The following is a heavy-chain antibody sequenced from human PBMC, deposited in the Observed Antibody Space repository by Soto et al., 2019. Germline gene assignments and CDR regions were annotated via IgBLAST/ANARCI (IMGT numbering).Heavy chain of an antibody. CDR2: INKDGSQK. D-gene: IGHD7-27*01. CDR3: VRELGLAY. J-gene: IGHJ4*02. Sequence: GGSLRLSCAASGFTFSSYWMHWVRQAPGKGLEWVANINKDGSQKNYVDSVKGRFTIARDNGQNSLSLQINSLRVEDTAVYYCVRELGLAYWGQGALVTVSS. CDR1: GFTFSSYW. V-gene: IGHV3-7*03.